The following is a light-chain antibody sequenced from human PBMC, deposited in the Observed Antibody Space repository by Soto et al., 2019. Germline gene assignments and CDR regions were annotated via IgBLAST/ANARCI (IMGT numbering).Light chain of an antibody. V-gene: IGKV3-15*01. CDR3: QQYNNWPQT. Sequence: EMVMTQSPATLSVSPGERATLSCRASQSVSSIYLAWYQQKPGQAPRLLIYGASTRATGIPARFSGSGSGTEFTLTISSLQSEDFAVYYCQQYNNWPQTFGQGTKLEIK. J-gene: IGKJ2*01. CDR1: QSVSSIY. CDR2: GAS.